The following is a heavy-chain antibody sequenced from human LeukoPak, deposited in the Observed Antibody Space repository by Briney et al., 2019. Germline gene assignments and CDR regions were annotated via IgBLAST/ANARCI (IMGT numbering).Heavy chain of an antibody. CDR1: GGSISSNT. D-gene: IGHD3-10*01. CDR2: IYYSGST. CDR3: ARDHRNPVFGAFDI. V-gene: IGHV4-59*01. J-gene: IGHJ3*02. Sequence: SKTLSSTAMAPGGSISSNTWTWIGQPPGKDRNWIGYIYYSGSTNYNPSLKSRVTISVDTSKNQFSLKLSSVTAADTAVYYCARDHRNPVFGAFDIWGQGTMVTVFS.